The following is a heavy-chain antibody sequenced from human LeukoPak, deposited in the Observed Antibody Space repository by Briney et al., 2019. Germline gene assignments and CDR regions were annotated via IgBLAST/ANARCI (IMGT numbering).Heavy chain of an antibody. CDR3: AREGASKDVRGFDS. CDR2: IYYSGST. J-gene: IGHJ4*02. D-gene: IGHD3-10*02. Sequence: SETLSLTCTVSGGSINNYYWSWIRQPPGKGLEWIGYIYYSGSTNYNPSLKSRVTISADTSQNQFSLKLSSVTAADTGMYYCAREGASKDVRGFDSWGQGTQVTVSS. CDR1: GGSINNYY. V-gene: IGHV4-59*12.